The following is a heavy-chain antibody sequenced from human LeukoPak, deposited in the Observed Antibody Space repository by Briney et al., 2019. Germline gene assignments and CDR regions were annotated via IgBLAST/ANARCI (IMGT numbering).Heavy chain of an antibody. J-gene: IGHJ4*02. Sequence: GGSLRLSCAASGFTFSSYWMSWVRQAPGKGLEWVANIKQDGSEKYYVDSVKGRFTISRDNAKNSLYLQMNSLRAEDTAVYYCARFRRYCSGGSCPDYWGQGTLVTVSS. CDR1: GFTFSSYW. CDR3: ARFRRYCSGGSCPDY. CDR2: IKQDGSEK. D-gene: IGHD2-15*01. V-gene: IGHV3-7*03.